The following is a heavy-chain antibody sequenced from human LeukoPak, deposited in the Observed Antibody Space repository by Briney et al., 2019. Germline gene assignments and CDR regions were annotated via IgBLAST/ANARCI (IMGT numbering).Heavy chain of an antibody. CDR2: INHSGST. D-gene: IGHD3-22*01. Sequence: SETLSLTCTVSGGSVSSGSYYWSWIRQPPGKGLEWIGEINHSGSTNYNPSLKSRVTISVDTSKKQFSLKLSSVTAADTAVYYCVTYYFDSSGPKKNYWGQGTLVTVSS. J-gene: IGHJ4*02. CDR3: VTYYFDSSGPKKNY. CDR1: GGSVSSGSYY. V-gene: IGHV4-39*07.